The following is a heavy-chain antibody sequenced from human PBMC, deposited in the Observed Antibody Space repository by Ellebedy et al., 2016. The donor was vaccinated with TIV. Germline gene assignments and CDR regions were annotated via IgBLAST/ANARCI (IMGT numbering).Heavy chain of an antibody. CDR3: ARDLRITARDYYLDY. V-gene: IGHV3-21*04. D-gene: IGHD6-6*01. J-gene: IGHJ4*02. CDR1: GFTFSSYS. Sequence: GESLKISCAASGFTFSSYSMNWVRQAPGKGLEWVSSISSSSGYIYYADSVKGRFTISRDNAKNSLYLQMNRLRADDTAFYYCARDLRITARDYYLDYWGQGTLVTVSS. CDR2: ISSSSGYI.